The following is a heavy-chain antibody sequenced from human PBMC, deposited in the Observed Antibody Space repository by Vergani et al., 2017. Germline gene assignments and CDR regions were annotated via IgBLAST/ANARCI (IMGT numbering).Heavy chain of an antibody. Sequence: QVQLVESGGGVVQPGTSLILSCVVSVFALNRHAMYLVRQAPGKGLEWVVGISFDGTNEYYPDLVKGRFTISRDIAKNTMYLQVRSLRIEETGVYHCVRDRGLXAGGRCYTEAWDYWGQGTPVTVSS. J-gene: IGHJ4*02. CDR2: ISFDGTNE. V-gene: IGHV3-30-3*01. D-gene: IGHD2-2*02. CDR1: VFALNRHA. CDR3: VRDRGLXAGGRCYTEAWDY.